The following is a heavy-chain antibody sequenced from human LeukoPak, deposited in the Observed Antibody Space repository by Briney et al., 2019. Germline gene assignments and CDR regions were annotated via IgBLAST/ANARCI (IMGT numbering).Heavy chain of an antibody. CDR3: ARDADFWSGSHDAFDI. J-gene: IGHJ3*02. D-gene: IGHD3-3*01. CDR2: IYYSGST. Sequence: SETLSLTCTVSGGPISRSGYYWGWIRQPPGKGLEWIGSIYYSGSTYYNPSLKSRVTISADTSKNQFSLKLSSVTAADTAVYYCARDADFWSGSHDAFDIWGQGTMVTVSS. V-gene: IGHV4-39*07. CDR1: GGPISRSGYY.